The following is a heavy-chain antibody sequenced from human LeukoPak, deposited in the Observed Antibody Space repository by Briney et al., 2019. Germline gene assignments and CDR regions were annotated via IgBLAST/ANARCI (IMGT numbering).Heavy chain of an antibody. J-gene: IGHJ4*02. CDR1: GFTFSSYA. V-gene: IGHV3-30*04. Sequence: GGSLRLSCAASGFTFSSYAMHWVRQAPGKGLEWVAVISYDGSNKYYADSVKGRFTISRDNSKNTLYLQMNSLGAEDTAVYYCARVEGSGSYYNPDYWGQGTLVTASS. CDR2: ISYDGSNK. D-gene: IGHD3-10*01. CDR3: ARVEGSGSYYNPDY.